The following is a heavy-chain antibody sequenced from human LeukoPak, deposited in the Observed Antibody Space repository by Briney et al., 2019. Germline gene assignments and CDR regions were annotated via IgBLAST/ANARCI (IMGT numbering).Heavy chain of an antibody. CDR1: GGTFSSYA. D-gene: IGHD2-2*02. J-gene: IGHJ6*02. V-gene: IGHV1-69*13. CDR3: ARVIGYCSSTSCYRGRRDYYYGMDA. Sequence: SVKVSCKASGGTFSSYAISWVRQAPGQGLEWMGGIIPIFGTANYAQKFQGRVTITADESTSTAYMELSSLRSEDTAVYYCARVIGYCSSTSCYRGRRDYYYGMDAWGQGTTVTVSS. CDR2: IIPIFGTA.